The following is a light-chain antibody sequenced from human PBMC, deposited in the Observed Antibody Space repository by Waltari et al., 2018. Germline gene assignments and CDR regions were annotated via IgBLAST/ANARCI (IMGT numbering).Light chain of an antibody. Sequence: DIVMTQSPDSLAVSLGERATINCKSSQSVLYSSNNKNYLAWYQQKPGQPPKLLIYWASNRESGVPGRFSGSGSGTEFTRTISSLQAEDVAVYYCQQYYETPLTFGGGTKVEIK. CDR2: WAS. CDR3: QQYYETPLT. CDR1: QSVLYSSNNKNY. V-gene: IGKV4-1*01. J-gene: IGKJ4*01.